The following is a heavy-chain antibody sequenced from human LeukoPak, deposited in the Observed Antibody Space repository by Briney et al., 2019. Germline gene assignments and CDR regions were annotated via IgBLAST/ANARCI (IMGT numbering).Heavy chain of an antibody. CDR1: GFTFSSYA. D-gene: IGHD3-22*01. CDR3: AKAGEDYYDSSGYYYFDY. J-gene: IGHJ4*02. Sequence: PGRSLRLSCAASGFTFSSYAMHWVRQAPGKGLEWVAFMSYDGSNKYYADSVKGRFTISRDNSKNTLYLQMNSLRAEDTAVYYCAKAGEDYYDSSGYYYFDYWGQGTLVTVSS. CDR2: MSYDGSNK. V-gene: IGHV3-30-3*01.